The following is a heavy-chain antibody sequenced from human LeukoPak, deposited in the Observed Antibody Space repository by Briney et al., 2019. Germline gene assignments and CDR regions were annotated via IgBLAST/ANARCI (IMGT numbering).Heavy chain of an antibody. V-gene: IGHV1-69*13. J-gene: IGHJ4*02. CDR1: GGTFSSYA. CDR2: IIPIFGTA. D-gene: IGHD3-3*02. Sequence: SVKVSCKASGGTFSSYAISWVRQAPGQGLEWMGGIIPIFGTANYAQKFQGRVTITADESTSTAYMELSRLTSDDTAVYYCATLDSFDYWGQGTLVTVSS. CDR3: ATLDSFDY.